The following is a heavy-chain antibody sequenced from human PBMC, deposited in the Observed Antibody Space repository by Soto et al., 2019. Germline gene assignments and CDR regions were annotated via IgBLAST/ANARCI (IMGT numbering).Heavy chain of an antibody. CDR3: ARIKWGLNYYNGMDV. D-gene: IGHD1-26*01. CDR2: INPKTAAT. J-gene: IGHJ6*02. Sequence: ASVKVSCKPSGYSFSDYFIQWVRQAPGQGLEWVAWINPKTAATNYAKKFQGRVSLTWDTSSTTAYMELTRLRPDDTAVYYCARIKWGLNYYNGMDVCGQGTT. CDR1: GYSFSDYF. V-gene: IGHV1-2*02.